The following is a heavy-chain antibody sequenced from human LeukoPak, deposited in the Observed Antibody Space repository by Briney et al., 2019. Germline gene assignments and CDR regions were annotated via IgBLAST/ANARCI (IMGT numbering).Heavy chain of an antibody. CDR2: IIPIFGTA. CDR3: ARLYSSGWPLEPMDV. V-gene: IGHV1-69*01. Sequence: SVKVSCKASGGTFSSYAISWVRQAPGQGLEWMGGIIPIFGTANYAQKFQGRVTITADESTSTAYMELSSLRSEDTAVYYCARLYSSGWPLEPMDVWGQGTTVTVSS. CDR1: GGTFSSYA. D-gene: IGHD6-19*01. J-gene: IGHJ6*02.